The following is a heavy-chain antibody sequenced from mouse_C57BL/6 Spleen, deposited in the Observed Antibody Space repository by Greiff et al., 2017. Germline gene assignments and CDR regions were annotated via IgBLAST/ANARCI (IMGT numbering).Heavy chain of an antibody. CDR3: ARSKAYDGYYDYFDY. D-gene: IGHD2-3*01. J-gene: IGHJ2*01. Sequence: QVQLQQPGAELVKPGASVKMSCKASGYTFTSYWITWVKQRPGQGLEWIGDIYPGSGSTNYNEKFKSKATLTVDTSSSTAYMQLSSLTSEDSAVYYCARSKAYDGYYDYFDYWGQGTTLTVSS. CDR1: GYTFTSYW. CDR2: IYPGSGST. V-gene: IGHV1-55*01.